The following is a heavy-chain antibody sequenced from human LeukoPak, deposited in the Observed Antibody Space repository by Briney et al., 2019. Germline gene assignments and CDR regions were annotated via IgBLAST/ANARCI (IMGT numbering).Heavy chain of an antibody. Sequence: PGGSLRLSCAASGFTFSSYAMSWVRQAPGKGLEWVSVIYSGGSTYYADSVKGRFTISRDNSKNTLYLQMNSLRAEDTAVYYCARDGVKQWLDYWGQGTLVTVSS. CDR1: GFTFSSYA. J-gene: IGHJ4*02. CDR3: ARDGVKQWLDY. D-gene: IGHD6-19*01. CDR2: IYSGGST. V-gene: IGHV3-66*01.